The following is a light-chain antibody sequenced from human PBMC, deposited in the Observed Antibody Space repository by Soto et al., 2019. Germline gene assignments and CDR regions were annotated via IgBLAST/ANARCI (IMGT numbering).Light chain of an antibody. CDR3: SSYKRTSTYV. V-gene: IGLV2-18*02. CDR2: DVS. J-gene: IGLJ1*01. CDR1: SSDVGTYNR. Sequence: QSVLTQPPSVSGSPGQSVAISCTGTSSDVGTYNRVSWYQQPPGTAPRLMIYDVSNRPSGVPDRFSGSKSGNTASLTISGLQAEDEADYYCSSYKRTSTYVLGTGTNVTVL.